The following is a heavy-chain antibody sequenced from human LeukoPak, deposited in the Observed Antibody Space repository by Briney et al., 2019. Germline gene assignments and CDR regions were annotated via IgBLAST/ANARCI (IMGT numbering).Heavy chain of an antibody. D-gene: IGHD6-13*01. CDR2: TYYRSKWYN. V-gene: IGHV6-1*01. Sequence: SQTLSLTCAISGDSVSSYAAGWNWIRQSPSRGLEWLGRTYYRSKWYNDYALSVRGRITINPDTSKNQFSLQLNSVTPEDTAVYYCARGSSSSSWYFDYWGQGTLVTVSS. CDR1: GDSVSSYAAG. J-gene: IGHJ4*02. CDR3: ARGSSSSSWYFDY.